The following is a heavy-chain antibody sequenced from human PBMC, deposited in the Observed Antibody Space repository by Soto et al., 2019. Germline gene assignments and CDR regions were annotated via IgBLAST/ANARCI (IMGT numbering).Heavy chain of an antibody. CDR3: ARNGALDY. V-gene: IGHV4-30-4*01. CDR1: GGSISSGDYY. Sequence: QVQLQESGPGLGKPSQTLSLTCTVSGGSISSGDYYWSWIRQPPGKGLEWIGYILYSGTTNYNPSLESRLTISVDTSKNQFSLKLTSVTAADTAVYYCARNGALDYWGRGTLVTVSS. D-gene: IGHD2-8*01. CDR2: ILYSGTT. J-gene: IGHJ4*02.